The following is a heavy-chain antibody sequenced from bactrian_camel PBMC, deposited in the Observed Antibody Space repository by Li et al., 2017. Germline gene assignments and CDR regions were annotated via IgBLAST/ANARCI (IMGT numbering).Heavy chain of an antibody. V-gene: IGHV3S31*01. Sequence: DVQLVESGGASVQAGGSLKLSCAATGYGRGNCISWFRQAPGKGREGITIFNTRTGMTNYADPVKGRFTVSQDVAKNTLYLQLNALKSEDTAVYYCVKDPPAAGPRGSWYVDDFNHWGQGTQVTV. CDR2: FNTRTGMT. J-gene: IGHJ4*01. CDR1: GYGRGNC. CDR3: VKDPPAAGPRGSWYVDDFNH. D-gene: IGHD6*01.